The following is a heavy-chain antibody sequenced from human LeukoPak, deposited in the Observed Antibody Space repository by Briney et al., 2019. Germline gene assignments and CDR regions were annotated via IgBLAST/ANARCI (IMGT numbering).Heavy chain of an antibody. V-gene: IGHV3-21*01. CDR2: ISSSSSFI. CDR3: ARVKSTATLDS. Sequence: SLRLSCAASGFSLSTYSMSWLRQAPGKGLEWVSFISSSSSFIYYADSLKGRFTISRDNAENSLYLQMNSLRAEDAAVYYCARVKSTATLDSWGQGTLVTVSS. CDR1: GFSLSTYS. D-gene: IGHD5-18*01. J-gene: IGHJ4*02.